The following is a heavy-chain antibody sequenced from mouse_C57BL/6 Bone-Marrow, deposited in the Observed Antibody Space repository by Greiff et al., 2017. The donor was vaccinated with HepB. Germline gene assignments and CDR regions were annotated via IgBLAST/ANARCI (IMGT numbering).Heavy chain of an antibody. V-gene: IGHV1-81*01. CDR1: GYTFTSYG. CDR2: IYPRSGNT. CDR3: ARWGPYYYGGSCDYFDY. Sequence: VQRVESGAELARPGASVKLSCKASGYTFTSYGISWVKQRTGQGLEWIGEIYPRSGNTYYNEKFKGKATLTADKSSSTAYMELRSLTSEDSAVYFCARWGPYYYGGSCDYFDYWGQGTTLTVSS. J-gene: IGHJ2*01. D-gene: IGHD1-1*01.